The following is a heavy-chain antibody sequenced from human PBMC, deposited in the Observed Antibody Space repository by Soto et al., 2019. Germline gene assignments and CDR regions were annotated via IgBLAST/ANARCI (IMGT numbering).Heavy chain of an antibody. V-gene: IGHV5-51*01. CDR2: IYPGDSDT. Sequence: PGESLKISCKGSGYSFTSYWIGWVRQMPGKGLEWMGIIYPGDSDTGYSPSFQGQVTISADKSISTAYLQWSSLKASDTAMYYCARRGYYGPGNYGMDVWGQGTTVTVSS. D-gene: IGHD3-10*01. CDR1: GYSFTSYW. J-gene: IGHJ6*02. CDR3: ARRGYYGPGNYGMDV.